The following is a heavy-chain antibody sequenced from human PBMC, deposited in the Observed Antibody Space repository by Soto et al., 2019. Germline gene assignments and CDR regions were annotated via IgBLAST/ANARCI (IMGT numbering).Heavy chain of an antibody. CDR3: AREESLAVAGTIWFDP. Sequence: GGSLRLSCAASGFTFSDHYMDWVRQAPGKGLEWVGRTRNKANSYTTEYAASVKGRFTISRDDSKNSLYLQMNSLKTEDTAVYYCAREESLAVAGTIWFDPWGQGT. CDR1: GFTFSDHY. V-gene: IGHV3-72*01. CDR2: TRNKANSYTT. J-gene: IGHJ5*02. D-gene: IGHD6-19*01.